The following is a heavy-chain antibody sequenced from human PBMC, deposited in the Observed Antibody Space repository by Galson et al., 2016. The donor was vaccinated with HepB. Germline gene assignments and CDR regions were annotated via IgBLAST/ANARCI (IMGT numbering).Heavy chain of an antibody. CDR1: GFTFSKYW. J-gene: IGHJ3*02. V-gene: IGHV3-7*05. Sequence: SLRLSCAASGFTFSKYWMSWVRQAPGKGLEWVANIDQDGSEKSYVDSVKGRVTISRDNAKNALYLQMNSLGAEDAAVYYCARDNSRRENSGYHAFDIWGQGTMVTVSS. CDR2: IDQDGSEK. CDR3: ARDNSRRENSGYHAFDI. D-gene: IGHD3-22*01.